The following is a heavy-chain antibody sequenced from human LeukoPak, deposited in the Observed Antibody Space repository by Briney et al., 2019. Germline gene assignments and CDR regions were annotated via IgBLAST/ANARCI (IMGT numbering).Heavy chain of an antibody. Sequence: PSETLSLTCTVSGGSISSYYWSWIRQPPGKGLEWIGYIYYSGSTNYNPSLKSRVTISVDTSKNQFSLKLSSVTAADTAVYYCARHRGYSGYDYYYYYGMDVWGQGTTVTVSS. D-gene: IGHD5-12*01. CDR1: GGSISSYY. V-gene: IGHV4-59*08. CDR3: ARHRGYSGYDYYYYYGMDV. CDR2: IYYSGST. J-gene: IGHJ6*02.